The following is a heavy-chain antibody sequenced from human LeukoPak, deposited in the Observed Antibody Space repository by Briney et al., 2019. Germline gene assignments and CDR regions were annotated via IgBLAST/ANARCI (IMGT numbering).Heavy chain of an antibody. CDR1: GFTFSSYA. J-gene: IGHJ4*02. CDR3: VKNSGGSVAGLFDY. V-gene: IGHV3-23*01. D-gene: IGHD6-19*01. Sequence: SGGSLRLSCAASGFTFSSYAMSWVRQAPGKGLEWVSVITGSGDSTYNADSVKGRFTISRDNTKNMLYLQMNSLRAEDTAVYYCVKNSGGSVAGLFDYWGQGTLVTVSS. CDR2: ITGSGDST.